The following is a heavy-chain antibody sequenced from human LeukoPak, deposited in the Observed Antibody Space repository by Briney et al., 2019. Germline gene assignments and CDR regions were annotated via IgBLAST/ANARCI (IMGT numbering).Heavy chain of an antibody. V-gene: IGHV4-39*07. J-gene: IGHJ5*02. CDR1: GGSITTSDYY. CDR2: IFSSGTT. Sequence: SETLSLTCTVSGGSITTSDYYWGWIRQPPGKGLEWIGSIFSSGTTFYNPSLNSPVTISLDTSKNQFSLKLSSVTAADTAVYYCARDVERTIFFLGVCRWFDPWGQGTLITVSS. D-gene: IGHD3-10*02. CDR3: ARDVERTIFFLGVCRWFDP.